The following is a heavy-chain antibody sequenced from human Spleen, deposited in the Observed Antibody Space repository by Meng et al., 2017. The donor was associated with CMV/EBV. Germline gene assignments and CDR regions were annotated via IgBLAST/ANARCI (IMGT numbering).Heavy chain of an antibody. CDR1: FTGYW. V-gene: IGHV5-51*01. CDR2: IYPGDSDT. D-gene: IGHD2-2*01. J-gene: IGHJ5*02. Sequence: FTGYWIGWVRQMPGKGLEWMGMIYPGDSDTRYSPSFQGQVTISADKSISTAYLQWSSLKASDTAMYYCARRDFIQGLVVPALGYWFDPWGQGTLVTVSS. CDR3: ARRDFIQGLVVPALGYWFDP.